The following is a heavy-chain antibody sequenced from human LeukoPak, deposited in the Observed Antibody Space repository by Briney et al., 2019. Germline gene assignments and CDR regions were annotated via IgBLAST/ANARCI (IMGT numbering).Heavy chain of an antibody. CDR3: AKDTPSLRFHGYFDY. Sequence: PGGSLRLSCGASGFTFSSNAMSWVRQAPGKGLEWVSAISGSGGSTYYADSVKGRFTISRDNSKNTLYLQMNSLRAEDTAVYYCAKDTPSLRFHGYFDYWGQGTLVTVSS. CDR2: ISGSGGST. V-gene: IGHV3-23*01. J-gene: IGHJ4*02. CDR1: GFTFSSNA. D-gene: IGHD5/OR15-5a*01.